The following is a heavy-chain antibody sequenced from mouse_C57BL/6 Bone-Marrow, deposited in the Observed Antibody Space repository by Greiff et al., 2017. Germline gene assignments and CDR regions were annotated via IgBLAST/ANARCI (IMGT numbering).Heavy chain of an antibody. CDR3: ARLRYYGSSYAGY. J-gene: IGHJ2*01. D-gene: IGHD1-1*01. Sequence: VQLQESGAELARPGASVKLSCKASGYTFTSYGISWVKQRTGQGLEWIGEIYPRSGNTYYNEKFKGKATLTADKSSSTAYMELRSLTAEDSAVCFCARLRYYGSSYAGYWGQGTTLTVSS. CDR2: IYPRSGNT. V-gene: IGHV1-81*01. CDR1: GYTFTSYG.